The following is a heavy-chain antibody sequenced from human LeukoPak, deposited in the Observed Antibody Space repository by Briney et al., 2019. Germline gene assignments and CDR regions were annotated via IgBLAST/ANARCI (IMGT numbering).Heavy chain of an antibody. Sequence: ASVKVSCKASGYTFTSYYMHWVRQAPGQGLEWMGWIGAYNGNTNYAQKLQGRVTMTTDTSTSTAYMELRSLRSDDTAVYYCARGLYYDYVWGSYRRNYGYNWFDPWGQGTLVTVSS. CDR2: IGAYNGNT. J-gene: IGHJ5*02. CDR3: ARGLYYDYVWGSYRRNYGYNWFDP. V-gene: IGHV1-18*04. CDR1: GYTFTSYY. D-gene: IGHD3-16*02.